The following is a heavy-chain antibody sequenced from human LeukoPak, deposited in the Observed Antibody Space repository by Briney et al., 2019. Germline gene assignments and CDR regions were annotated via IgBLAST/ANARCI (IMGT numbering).Heavy chain of an antibody. J-gene: IGHJ2*01. CDR2: ISGSGDST. Sequence: PGGSLRLSCAASGFTFSSYAMNWVRQAPGKGLECISAISGSGDSTYYADSVKGRLTISRDNSKNTLYLQMNSLRAEDTAVYYCARNVSGQYFDIRGRGTLVTVSS. V-gene: IGHV3-23*01. CDR3: ARNVSGQYFDI. D-gene: IGHD2/OR15-2a*01. CDR1: GFTFSSYA.